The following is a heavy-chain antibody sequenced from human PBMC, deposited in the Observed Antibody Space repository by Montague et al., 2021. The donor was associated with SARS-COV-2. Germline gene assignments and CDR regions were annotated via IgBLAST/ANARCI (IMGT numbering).Heavy chain of an antibody. J-gene: IGHJ4*02. V-gene: IGHV4-39*01. Sequence: SETLSLTCSFSGTTRKNNYYWGWIRQPPGKGLEWVGSLYYSGNAXYSPSLRSRVTMSVDTSRSQFSLQLTSVTVADTAIYYCARGIDFGLVASRSHYFDTWGQGTLVSVSS. CDR2: LYYSGNA. CDR3: ARGIDFGLVASRSHYFDT. CDR1: GTTRKNNYY. D-gene: IGHD3-3*01.